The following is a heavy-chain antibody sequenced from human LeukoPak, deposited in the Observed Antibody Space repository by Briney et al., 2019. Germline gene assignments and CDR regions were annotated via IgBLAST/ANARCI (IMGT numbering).Heavy chain of an antibody. D-gene: IGHD3-22*01. CDR1: GFTFSSYW. Sequence: SGGSLRLSCAASGFTFSSYWMHWVRQAPGKGLVWVSHINSDGSSTSYGDSVKGRFTISRDNAKNSLYLQMNSLRAEDTAVYYCARTYYYDSSGYYYFWNCYYYGMDVWGQGTTVTVSS. J-gene: IGHJ6*02. V-gene: IGHV3-74*01. CDR2: INSDGSST. CDR3: ARTYYYDSSGYYYFWNCYYYGMDV.